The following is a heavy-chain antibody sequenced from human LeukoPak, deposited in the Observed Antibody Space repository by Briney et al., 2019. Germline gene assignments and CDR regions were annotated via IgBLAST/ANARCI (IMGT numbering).Heavy chain of an antibody. CDR2: ISYDGSNK. Sequence: GGSLRLSCAASGFTFSSYAMHWVRQAPGKGLEWVAVISYDGSNKYYADSVKGRFTISRDNSENTLYLQMNSLRAEDTAVYYCARVPLRYFDWLSSAAPFDYWGQGTLVTVSS. CDR1: GFTFSSYA. V-gene: IGHV3-30*04. CDR3: ARVPLRYFDWLSSAAPFDY. J-gene: IGHJ4*02. D-gene: IGHD3-9*01.